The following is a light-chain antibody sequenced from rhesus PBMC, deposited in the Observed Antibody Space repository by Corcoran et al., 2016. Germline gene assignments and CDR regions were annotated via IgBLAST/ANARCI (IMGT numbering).Light chain of an antibody. CDR2: AAS. V-gene: IGKV1-33*02. CDR3: QQHNSNPLT. J-gene: IGKJ4*01. Sequence: DIQMTQSPSSLSASVGDRVTITCQASPGISNWLAWYQQKPGKAPKFLVYAASSLQSGVPSRISGSGSGTEFTLTISSLQPEDFATYYCQQHNSNPLTFGGGTKVDLK. CDR1: PGISNW.